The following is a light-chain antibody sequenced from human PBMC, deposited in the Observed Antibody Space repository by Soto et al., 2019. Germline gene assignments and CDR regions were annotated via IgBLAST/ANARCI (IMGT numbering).Light chain of an antibody. CDR2: DAS. J-gene: IGKJ1*01. V-gene: IGKV1-5*01. CDR1: QSIARW. CDR3: QQYNSYWT. Sequence: DIQMTQSPSTLSASVGDRVTITCRASQSIARWVAWYQQKPGKAPKLLIYDASNLESGVPSRFSGSGSGTEFTLTIIRLQPDDFATYYCQQYNSYWTFCPGTKVEIK.